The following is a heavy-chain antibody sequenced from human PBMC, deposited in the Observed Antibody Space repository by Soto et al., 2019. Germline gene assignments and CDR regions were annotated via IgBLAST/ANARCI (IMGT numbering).Heavy chain of an antibody. CDR1: GYSFTSYW. J-gene: IGHJ4*02. Sequence: GEARKISCNGSGYSFTSYWIGLLRQMPGKSLEWMGIIYPGDSDTRYSPSFQGQVTISADNSISTAYLQWSSLKASDTAMYSCAGRLAPGFYCSGGSRYWYYFDYRGPGLLVTVFS. CDR3: AGRLAPGFYCSGGSRYWYYFDY. D-gene: IGHD2-15*01. CDR2: IYPGDSDT. V-gene: IGHV5-51*01.